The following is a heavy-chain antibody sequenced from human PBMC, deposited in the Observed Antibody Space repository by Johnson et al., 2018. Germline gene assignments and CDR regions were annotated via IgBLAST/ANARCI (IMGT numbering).Heavy chain of an antibody. D-gene: IGHD1-26*01. CDR2: MYPGDSDT. CDR3: ARSKWEAFDV. Sequence: VQLVQSGAEVKKPGESLKISCKGSGYSFSTYWIAWVRQMPGKGLAWMGIMYPGDSDTRYSPSSQSQVTISADKSISTTYLQWSSLKATDTAIYYCARSKWEAFDVWGQGTMVTVSS. J-gene: IGHJ3*01. V-gene: IGHV5-51*03. CDR1: GYSFSTYW.